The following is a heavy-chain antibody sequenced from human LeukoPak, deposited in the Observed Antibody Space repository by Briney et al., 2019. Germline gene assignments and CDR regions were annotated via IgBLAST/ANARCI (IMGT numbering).Heavy chain of an antibody. J-gene: IGHJ6*03. Sequence: PGGSLRLSCAASGFTFSSYAMHWVRQAPGKGLEWVAFIRYDGSNKYYADSVKGRFTISRDNSKNTLYLQMNSLRAEDMAVYYCAKDWCCCGGDCYYQYYMDVWGKGTTVTVSS. D-gene: IGHD2-21*01. CDR3: AKDWCCCGGDCYYQYYMDV. V-gene: IGHV3-30*02. CDR1: GFTFSSYA. CDR2: IRYDGSNK.